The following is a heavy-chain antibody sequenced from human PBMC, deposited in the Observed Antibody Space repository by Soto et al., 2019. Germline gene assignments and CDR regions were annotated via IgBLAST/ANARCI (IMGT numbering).Heavy chain of an antibody. CDR2: ISYDGSNK. Sequence: PGGSLRLSCAASGFTFSSYAMHWVRQAPGKGLEWVAVISYDGSNKYYADSVKGRFTISRDNSKNTLYLQMNSLRAEDTAVYYCARDSPDYGDYVDYWGQGTLVTVSS. CDR1: GFTFSSYA. CDR3: ARDSPDYGDYVDY. V-gene: IGHV3-30-3*01. J-gene: IGHJ4*02. D-gene: IGHD4-17*01.